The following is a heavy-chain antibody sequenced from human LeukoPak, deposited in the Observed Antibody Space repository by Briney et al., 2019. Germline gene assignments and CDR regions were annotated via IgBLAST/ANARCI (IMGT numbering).Heavy chain of an antibody. CDR2: ISGTGATI. D-gene: IGHD2-2*02. Sequence: RVLRLSCAVSGFTFSTYSMNWVRQAPGKGLEWVSYISGTGATIYYTDSVKGRFTISRDNAKNSLYLQMNSLRAEDTAVYFCARVSKSYTHVDYWGQGTLVTVSS. V-gene: IGHV3-48*04. J-gene: IGHJ4*02. CDR3: ARVSKSYTHVDY. CDR1: GFTFSTYS.